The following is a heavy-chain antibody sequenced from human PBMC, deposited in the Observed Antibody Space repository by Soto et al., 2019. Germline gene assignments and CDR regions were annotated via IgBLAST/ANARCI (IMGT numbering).Heavy chain of an antibody. J-gene: IGHJ5*02. V-gene: IGHV3-66*01. CDR3: ARDGKSRYDP. Sequence: GGSLRLSCAASGFTVSSNYMSWVRQAPGKGLEWVSVIYSGGSTYYADSVKGRFTISRDNSKNSLYLQMNSLRAEDTAVYCCARDGKSRYDPWSQGTLLTVSS. CDR2: IYSGGST. CDR1: GFTVSSNY.